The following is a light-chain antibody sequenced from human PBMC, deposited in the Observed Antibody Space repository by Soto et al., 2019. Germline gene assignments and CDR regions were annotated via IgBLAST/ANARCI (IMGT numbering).Light chain of an antibody. V-gene: IGKV3-11*01. CDR2: DSF. J-gene: IGKJ5*01. Sequence: EIVLTQSPATLSLSPGERATLSCRASQSVSSYLAWYQQKPGQAPRLLIYDSFNRATGIPARFSGSGSGTAFSLTISSLEPEDFAVYYYQQRSTWPTFGRGTRLVIK. CDR1: QSVSSY. CDR3: QQRSTWPT.